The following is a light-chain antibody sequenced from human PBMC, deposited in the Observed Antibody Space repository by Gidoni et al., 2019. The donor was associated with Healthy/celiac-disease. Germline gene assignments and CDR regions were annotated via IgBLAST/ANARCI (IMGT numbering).Light chain of an antibody. CDR1: QRVLYSSNNKNY. J-gene: IGKJ2*01. CDR3: RQYYNTPYT. V-gene: IGKV4-1*01. CDR2: WAS. Sequence: DIVMTQSPDSLDVSLGERATINCKSSQRVLYSSNNKNYLAWYQQKPGQPPKLLIYWASTRESGVPDRFSGSGSGADFTLTISSLQAEDVAVYYCRQYYNTPYTFGQGTKLEIK.